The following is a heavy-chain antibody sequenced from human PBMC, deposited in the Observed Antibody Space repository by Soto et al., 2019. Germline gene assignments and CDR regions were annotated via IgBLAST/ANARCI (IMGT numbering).Heavy chain of an antibody. D-gene: IGHD3-22*01. CDR1: GGTFSSYA. CDR2: IIPIFNTT. Sequence: SVKVSCKASGGTFSSYAISWVRQAPGQGLEWMGRIIPIFNTTNYAQKFQGRVTVTADESTSTAYMELSSLRSEDTAVYYCARVAITYWYFDLWGRGTLVTVSS. J-gene: IGHJ2*01. CDR3: ARVAITYWYFDL. V-gene: IGHV1-69*13.